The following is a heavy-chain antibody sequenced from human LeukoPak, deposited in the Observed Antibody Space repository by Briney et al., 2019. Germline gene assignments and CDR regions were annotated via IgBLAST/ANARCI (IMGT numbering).Heavy chain of an antibody. CDR3: ARESPYDGAFDI. J-gene: IGHJ3*02. V-gene: IGHV4-34*01. CDR2: INHSGST. CDR1: GGSFSGYY. D-gene: IGHD5-12*01. Sequence: SETLSLTCAVYGGSFSGYYWSWIRQPPGKGLEWIGEINHSGSTNYNPSLKSRVTISVDTSKNQFSLKLSSVTAADTAVYYCARESPYDGAFDIWGQGTVVTVSS.